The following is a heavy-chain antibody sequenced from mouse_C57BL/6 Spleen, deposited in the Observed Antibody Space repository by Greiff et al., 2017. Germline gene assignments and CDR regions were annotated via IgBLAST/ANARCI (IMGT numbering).Heavy chain of an antibody. CDR1: GFNIKDYY. D-gene: IGHD1-1*01. CDR3: ARLRPSYWYFDV. Sequence: EVQGVESGAELVKPGASVKLSCTASGFNIKDYYMHWVKQRTEQGLEWIGRIDPEDGGTKYAPKFQGKATITADNSYNTAYLQLSSRTSEDTAVYYCARLRPSYWYFDVWGTGTTVTVSS. V-gene: IGHV14-2*01. CDR2: IDPEDGGT. J-gene: IGHJ1*03.